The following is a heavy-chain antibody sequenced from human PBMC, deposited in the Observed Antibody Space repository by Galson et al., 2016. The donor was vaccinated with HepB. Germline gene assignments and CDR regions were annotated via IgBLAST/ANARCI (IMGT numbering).Heavy chain of an antibody. CDR3: AKGPHHSTGWPREIDY. J-gene: IGHJ4*02. CDR1: GFTFSSYA. V-gene: IGHV3-23*01. D-gene: IGHD6-25*01. Sequence: SLRLSCAASGFTFSSYAMNWVRQAPGKGLEWVATLTGSGGGTYYADSVKGRFTISRDNSKNTLYLEMISLRAGDTAVYYCAKGPHHSTGWPREIDYWGQGTLVIVSS. CDR2: LTGSGGGT.